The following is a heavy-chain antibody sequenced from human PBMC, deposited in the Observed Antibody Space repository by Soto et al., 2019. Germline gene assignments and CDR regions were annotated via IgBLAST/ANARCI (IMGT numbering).Heavy chain of an antibody. Sequence: QVQLQESGPGLVKPSETLSLTCTVFGGSVSSGSYYWSWIRQPPGKGLEWIGYVYYGGSSNYNPSVKSRVTISVDTSNYQFSLRLSSVTDADTAVYYCTRVARLTGSYYGIDVWGQGTTVTVSS. CDR1: GGSVSSGSYY. CDR3: TRVARLTGSYYGIDV. J-gene: IGHJ6*02. CDR2: VYYGGSS. V-gene: IGHV4-61*01. D-gene: IGHD3-9*01.